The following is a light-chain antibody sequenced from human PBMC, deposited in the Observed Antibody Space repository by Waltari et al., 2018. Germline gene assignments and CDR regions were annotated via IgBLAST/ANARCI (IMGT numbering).Light chain of an antibody. J-gene: IGLJ2*01. CDR1: SSDVGSYNY. V-gene: IGLV2-11*01. CDR3: CSYAGSYVV. CDR2: DVS. Sequence: QSALTQPRSVSGSPGQSVPISCTGTSSDVGSYNYVSWYQQYPGKVPKLMIYDVSKRPSGVPDRFSGSKSGNTASLTISGLQAEDEADYYCCSYAGSYVVFGGGTKLTVL.